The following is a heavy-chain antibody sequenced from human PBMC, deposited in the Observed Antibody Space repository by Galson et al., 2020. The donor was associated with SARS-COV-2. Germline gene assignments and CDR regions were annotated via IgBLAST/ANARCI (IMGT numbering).Heavy chain of an antibody. CDR2: ISYDGSNK. J-gene: IGHJ5*02. Sequence: TGGSLRLSCAASGFTFSSYAMHWVRQAPGKGLEWVAVISYDGSNKYYADSVKGRFSISRDNSKNMLYLQMNSLRAEDTAVYYCARDASRKIGGSTLNWFDPWGQGTLVTVSS. CDR1: GFTFSSYA. V-gene: IGHV3-30-3*01. D-gene: IGHD1-7*01. CDR3: ARDASRKIGGSTLNWFDP.